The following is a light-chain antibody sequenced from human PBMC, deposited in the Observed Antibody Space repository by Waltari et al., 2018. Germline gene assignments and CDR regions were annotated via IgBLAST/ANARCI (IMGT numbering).Light chain of an antibody. Sequence: DILMTQSPDSLAVSLGERATINCKSSQSVLYSSNNKNYLAWYQQKPGQPPKLLIYWASTRESGVPDRFSVIGSQTDFTLTISTLQAIYVPVYCCQRYSSTPLSFGPGSKVDIK. CDR3: QRYSSTPLS. V-gene: IGKV4-1*01. CDR1: QSVLYSSNNKNY. J-gene: IGKJ3*01. CDR2: WAS.